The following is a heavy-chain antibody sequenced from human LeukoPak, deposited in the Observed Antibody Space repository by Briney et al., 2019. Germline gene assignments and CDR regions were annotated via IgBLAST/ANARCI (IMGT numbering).Heavy chain of an antibody. J-gene: IGHJ3*02. V-gene: IGHV4-59*13. D-gene: IGHD3-3*01. CDR3: ARERTVTIFGVDNDAFDI. CDR1: GGSISSYY. Sequence: SETLSLTCTVSGGSISSYYWSWLRQPPGKGLEWSGYIYYSGSTNYNPSLKSRVTISVDTSKNQFSLKLSSVTAADTAVYYCARERTVTIFGVDNDAFDIWGQGTMVTVSS. CDR2: IYYSGST.